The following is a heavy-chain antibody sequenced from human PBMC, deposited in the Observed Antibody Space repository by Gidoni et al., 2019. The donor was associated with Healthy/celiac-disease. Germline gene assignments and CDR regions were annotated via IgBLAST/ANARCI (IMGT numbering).Heavy chain of an antibody. CDR3: AKDLRFNGWFDP. Sequence: EVQLLESGGGLVQPGGSLRLSCAASGFTFSSYAMSWVRQAPGTGLEWVSAISGSGGSTYYADSVKGRFTISRDNSKNTLYLQMNSLRAEDTAVYYCAKDLRFNGWFDPWGQGTLVTVSS. V-gene: IGHV3-23*01. CDR1: GFTFSSYA. CDR2: ISGSGGST. J-gene: IGHJ5*02. D-gene: IGHD3-3*01.